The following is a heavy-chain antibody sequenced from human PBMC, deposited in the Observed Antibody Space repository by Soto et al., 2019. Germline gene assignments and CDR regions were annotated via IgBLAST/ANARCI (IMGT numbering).Heavy chain of an antibody. CDR1: GGTFSSYT. D-gene: IGHD3-22*01. Sequence: SVKVSCKASGGTFSSYTISWVRHAPGQGLEWMGRIIPILGIANYAQKFQGRVTITADKSTSTAYMELSSLRSEDTAVYYCARDLLGYYDSSGYYQTPSFDYWVQGNLVTVSS. V-gene: IGHV1-69*04. CDR3: ARDLLGYYDSSGYYQTPSFDY. CDR2: IIPILGIA. J-gene: IGHJ4*02.